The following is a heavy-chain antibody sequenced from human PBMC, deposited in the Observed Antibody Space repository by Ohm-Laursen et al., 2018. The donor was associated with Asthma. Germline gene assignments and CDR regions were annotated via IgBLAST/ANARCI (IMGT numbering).Heavy chain of an antibody. CDR3: VRDLVDRFDY. J-gene: IGHJ4*02. V-gene: IGHV1-18*01. CDR2: IYIRNT. CDR1: AYSLTSYA. D-gene: IGHD3-10*01. Sequence: ASVKVSCKPSAYSLTSYALSWVRQAPGQRPEWMGWIYIRNTNYAPRFRDRITMTTDASTNTAYMELGSLRSDDTAVYYCVRDLVDRFDYWGQGSLVIVSS.